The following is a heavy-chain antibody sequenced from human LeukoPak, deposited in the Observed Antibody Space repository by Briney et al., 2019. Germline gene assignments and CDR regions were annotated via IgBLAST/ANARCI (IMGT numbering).Heavy chain of an antibody. J-gene: IGHJ4*02. V-gene: IGHV4-39*01. D-gene: IGHD5-12*01. CDR2: IYYSGST. Sequence: SETLSLTCTVSGGSISNNNSYWGWIRQPPGKGLEWIGTIYYSGSTYYNPSLKSRVTVSVDTSKNQFSLKLSSVTAADTTVYYCARMYSGYEDYWGQGTLVTVS. CDR1: GGSISNNNSY. CDR3: ARMYSGYEDY.